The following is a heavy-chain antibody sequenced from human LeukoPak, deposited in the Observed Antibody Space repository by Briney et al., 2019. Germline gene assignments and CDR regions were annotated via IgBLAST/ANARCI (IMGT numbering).Heavy chain of an antibody. CDR1: GFRVSANY. CDR2: LFGGGDT. V-gene: IGHV3-66*01. CDR3: ARGQRTSVTLYYFDF. D-gene: IGHD4-17*01. J-gene: IGHJ4*02. Sequence: TGGSLRLACAVSGFRVSANYRTWVRQAPGKGLEWVSVLFGGGDTYYGDSVKGRFAISRDNSKNTVDLEMKTLRAEDTAIYYCARGQRTSVTLYYFDFWGQGTLVSVSS.